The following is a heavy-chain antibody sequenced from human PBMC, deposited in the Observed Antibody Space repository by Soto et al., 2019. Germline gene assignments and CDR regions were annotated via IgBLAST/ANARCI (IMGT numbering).Heavy chain of an antibody. J-gene: IGHJ4*02. D-gene: IGHD3-16*01. V-gene: IGHV3-23*01. Sequence: GSLRLSCAASGFKFSNYAMSWARQAPGKGLEWVSLISATGGGTYYADSVKGRFTISRDNSHNTLYLQVHSLTAEDTAVYYCAKDRRDGGNSAFYFDFWGQGAQVTVSS. CDR2: ISATGGGT. CDR3: AKDRRDGGNSAFYFDF. CDR1: GFKFSNYA.